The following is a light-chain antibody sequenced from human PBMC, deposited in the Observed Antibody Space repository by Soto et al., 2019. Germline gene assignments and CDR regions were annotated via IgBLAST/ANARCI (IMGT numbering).Light chain of an antibody. J-gene: IGKJ3*01. Sequence: EIVMTQSPATLSVSPGERATLSCRASQSVSSNLAWYQQKPGQAPRLLIYGASTRATGILARFSGSGSGKDFTSSSSSLMSEDFAVYYSNQYNNWPFPLAPGTKVDIK. CDR1: QSVSSN. CDR2: GAS. CDR3: NQYNNWPFP. V-gene: IGKV3-15*01.